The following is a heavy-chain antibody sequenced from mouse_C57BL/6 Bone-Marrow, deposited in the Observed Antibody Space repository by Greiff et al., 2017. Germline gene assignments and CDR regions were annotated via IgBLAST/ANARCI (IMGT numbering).Heavy chain of an antibody. V-gene: IGHV1-15*01. CDR2: IDPETGGT. J-gene: IGHJ1*03. D-gene: IGHD2-4*01. CDR1: GYTFTDYE. Sequence: QVQLQQSGAELVRPGASVTLSCKASGYTFTDYEMHWVKQTPVHGLEWIGAIDPETGGTAYNQKFKGKATLTADKSSSTAYMELRSLTSEDSAVYYFSMSTRYFDVWGTGTTVTVSS. CDR3: SMSTRYFDV.